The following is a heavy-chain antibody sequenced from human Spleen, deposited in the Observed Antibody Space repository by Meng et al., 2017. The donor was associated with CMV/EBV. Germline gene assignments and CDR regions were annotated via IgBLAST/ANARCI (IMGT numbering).Heavy chain of an antibody. CDR2: ISSNGGTT. V-gene: IGHV3-64*02. CDR3: ARRWDC. J-gene: IGHJ4*02. Sequence: GESLKISCAASGFTFSSYAMHWVRQAPGKGLEYVSAISSNGGTTYYAESVKGRFTISRDNSKNTLYLQMGSLRAEDMAVYYCARRWDCWGQGTLVTVS. CDR1: GFTFSSYA.